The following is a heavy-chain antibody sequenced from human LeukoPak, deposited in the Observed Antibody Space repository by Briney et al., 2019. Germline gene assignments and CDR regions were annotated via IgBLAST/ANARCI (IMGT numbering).Heavy chain of an antibody. D-gene: IGHD4-17*01. CDR3: AREDYGDYTYNWFDP. CDR2: IYTSGST. CDR1: GGSISSSSYY. Sequence: PSETLSLTCTVSGGSISSSSYYWSWIRQPAGKGLEWIGRIYTSGSTNYNPSLKSRVTISVDTSKNQFSLKLSSVTAADTAVYYCAREDYGDYTYNWFDPWGQGTLVTVSS. V-gene: IGHV4-61*02. J-gene: IGHJ5*02.